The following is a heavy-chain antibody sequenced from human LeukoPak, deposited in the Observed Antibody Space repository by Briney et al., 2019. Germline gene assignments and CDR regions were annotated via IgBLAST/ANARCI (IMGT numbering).Heavy chain of an antibody. V-gene: IGHV3-23*01. CDR1: GFTFSSYA. CDR2: ISGSGGTT. J-gene: IGHJ4*02. CDR3: AKGRDTLVRGVIITTRFDN. D-gene: IGHD3-10*01. Sequence: GGSLRLSCAASGFTFSSYAMTWVRKAPGKGLEWVAGISGSGGTTYYADSGTGRLTVSRDNSKNTLYLQMHSLSAEDTAVYYCAKGRDTLVRGVIITTRFDNGGQGTLVTVSS.